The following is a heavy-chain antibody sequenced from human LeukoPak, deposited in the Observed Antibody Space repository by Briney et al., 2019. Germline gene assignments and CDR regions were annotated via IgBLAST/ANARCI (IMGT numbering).Heavy chain of an antibody. J-gene: IGHJ4*02. CDR2: IRDSGGST. CDR1: GFTFSSYA. V-gene: IGHV3-23*01. CDR3: AKDRECGYCSGGSCSFGY. Sequence: PGGSLRLSCAASGFTFSSYAMSWVRQAPGKGLERVSGIRDSGGSTFYADHVKGRFNNSRDNSKNTLYLQMNSLRAEDTAVYYCAKDRECGYCSGGSCSFGYWGQGTLVTVSS. D-gene: IGHD2-15*01.